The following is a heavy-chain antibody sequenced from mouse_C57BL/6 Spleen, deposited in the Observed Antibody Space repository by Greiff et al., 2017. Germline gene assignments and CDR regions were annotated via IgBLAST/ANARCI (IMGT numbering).Heavy chain of an antibody. CDR2: IYPGDGDT. D-gene: IGHD2-1*01. Sequence: QVQLQQSGPELVKPGASVKISCKASGYAFSSSWMNWVKQRPGKGLEWIGRIYPGDGDTNYNGKFKGKATLTADKSSSTAYMQLSSLTSEDSAVYFCARDEAYCNYEGWYVEVWGTGTTVTVSS. J-gene: IGHJ1*03. V-gene: IGHV1-82*01. CDR1: GYAFSSSW. CDR3: ARDEAYCNYEGWYVEV.